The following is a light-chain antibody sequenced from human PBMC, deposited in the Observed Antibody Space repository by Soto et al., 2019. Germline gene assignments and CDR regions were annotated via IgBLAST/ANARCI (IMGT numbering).Light chain of an antibody. Sequence: EIVLTQSPGTLSLSPGERATLSCRASERVSSGYLAWYQQKPGQAPRLLISGASNRATGIPDRFSASGPGTDFTLTISRLEPEDFAVYYCQQYGNSPLYTFGQGTKLEIK. CDR1: ERVSSGY. CDR2: GAS. CDR3: QQYGNSPLYT. J-gene: IGKJ2*01. V-gene: IGKV3-20*01.